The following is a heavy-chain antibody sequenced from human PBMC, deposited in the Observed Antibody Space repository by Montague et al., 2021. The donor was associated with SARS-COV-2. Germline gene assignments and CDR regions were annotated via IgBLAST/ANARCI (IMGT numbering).Heavy chain of an antibody. D-gene: IGHD3-10*01. J-gene: IGHJ4*02. V-gene: IGHV4-59*02. Sequence: SETLSLTCTVSGVSVKNYYWSWIRQPPGKGLEWIGYVHYSGKTKSNPSLQNPISISLDASKNQFYLSLTSVTSADAAVYYCAKDGDTYYYRSGSFFFFDYWGQGTLVTVSS. CDR3: AKDGDTYYYRSGSFFFFDY. CDR2: VHYSGKT. CDR1: GVSVKNYY.